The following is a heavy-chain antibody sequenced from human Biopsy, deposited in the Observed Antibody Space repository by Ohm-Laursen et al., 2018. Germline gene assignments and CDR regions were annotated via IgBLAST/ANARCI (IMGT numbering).Heavy chain of an antibody. Sequence: SLRLSCAASGFIFNYGMHWVRQAPGKGLEWVAVIWYDGSNGNYADSVEGRFTISRDNSKNTLYLQMNSLRAEDTAVYYCARRAVAGTYNWYFDLWGRGTLVTVSS. V-gene: IGHV3-33*01. CDR3: ARRAVAGTYNWYFDL. CDR1: GFIFNYG. CDR2: IWYDGSNG. J-gene: IGHJ2*01. D-gene: IGHD6-19*01.